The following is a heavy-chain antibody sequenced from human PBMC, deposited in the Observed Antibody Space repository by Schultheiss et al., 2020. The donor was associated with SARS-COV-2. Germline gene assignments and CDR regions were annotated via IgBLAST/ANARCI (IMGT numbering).Heavy chain of an antibody. CDR2: IYSGGST. CDR1: GFTFSSHG. V-gene: IGHV3-NL1*01. J-gene: IGHJ6*02. D-gene: IGHD2/OR15-2a*01. Sequence: GESLKISCAASGFTFSSHGVHWVRQAPGKGLEWVAVIYSGGSTYYADSVKGRFTISRHNSKNTLYLQMNSLRAEDTAVYYCARRRLNILRSNPHIRGPTYGMDVWGQGTTVTVSS. CDR3: ARRRLNILRSNPHIRGPTYGMDV.